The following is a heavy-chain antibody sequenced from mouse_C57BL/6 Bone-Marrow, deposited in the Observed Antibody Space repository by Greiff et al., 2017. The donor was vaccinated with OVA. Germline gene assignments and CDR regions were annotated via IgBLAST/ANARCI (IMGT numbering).Heavy chain of an antibody. V-gene: IGHV8-8*01. Sequence: QVTLKVSGPGILQPSQTLSLTCSFSGFSLSTFGMGVVWIRQPSGKGLEWLAHIWWDDDKYYNPALKSRLTISKDTSKNQVFLKIANVDTADTATYYCARMLYYGNYWYFDVWGTGTTVTVSS. CDR3: ARMLYYGNYWYFDV. CDR2: IWWDDDK. CDR1: GFSLSTFGMG. J-gene: IGHJ1*03. D-gene: IGHD2-1*01.